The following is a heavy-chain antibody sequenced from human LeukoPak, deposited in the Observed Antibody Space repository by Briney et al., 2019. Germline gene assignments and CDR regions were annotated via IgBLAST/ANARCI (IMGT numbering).Heavy chain of an antibody. V-gene: IGHV3-23*01. CDR3: AKGGWGPAALPLDY. CDR1: GFTFSSYA. D-gene: IGHD2-2*01. Sequence: TGGSLRLSCAASGFTFSSYAMSWVRQAPGKGLEWVSGISGSGGITYYADSVKGRFTISRDNSKNTLYLQMNSLKAEDTAVYYCAKGGWGPAALPLDYRGQGTLVTVSS. J-gene: IGHJ4*02. CDR2: ISGSGGIT.